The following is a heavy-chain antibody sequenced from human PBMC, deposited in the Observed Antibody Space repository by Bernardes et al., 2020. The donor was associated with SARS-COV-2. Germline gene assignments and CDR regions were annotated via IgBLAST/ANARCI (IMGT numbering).Heavy chain of an antibody. CDR3: ARDHGYCSGGACSSEIFDS. J-gene: IGHJ4*02. Sequence: NYAMSWVRQAPGKGLEWVSGISGDTFYADSVKGRFIISRDNSRGTVFLQMNSLRADDTAIYYCARDHGYCSGGACSSEIFDSWGQGTLVTVSS. V-gene: IGHV3-23*01. CDR1: NYA. CDR2: ISGDT. D-gene: IGHD2-15*01.